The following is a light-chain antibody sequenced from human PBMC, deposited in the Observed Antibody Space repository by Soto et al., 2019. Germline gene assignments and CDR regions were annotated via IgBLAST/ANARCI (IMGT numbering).Light chain of an antibody. CDR3: QQYNNWPPLT. CDR2: DAS. CDR1: QSVSSN. J-gene: IGKJ4*01. Sequence: EVVMTQSPATLSVSPGERATLSCRASQSVSSNLAWYQQKPGQAPRLLIYDASTRATGIPARFSGSGSGTEFTLTISSLQSEDFAVYHCQQYNNWPPLTFGGGTKVEI. V-gene: IGKV3D-15*01.